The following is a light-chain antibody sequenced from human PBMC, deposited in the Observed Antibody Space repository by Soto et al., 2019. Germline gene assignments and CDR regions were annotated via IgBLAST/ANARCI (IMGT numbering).Light chain of an antibody. J-gene: IGLJ2*01. V-gene: IGLV1-51*01. CDR3: GTWDSSLSAVV. CDR2: DNN. Sequence: QSVLTQPPSVSAAPGQKVTISCSGTGSNIGNNFVSWYQHLPGTAPKLLIYDNNKRPSGIPDRFSASRSGTSATLGITGLQTGDEADYYCGTWDSSLSAVVFGGGTKLTVL. CDR1: GSNIGNNF.